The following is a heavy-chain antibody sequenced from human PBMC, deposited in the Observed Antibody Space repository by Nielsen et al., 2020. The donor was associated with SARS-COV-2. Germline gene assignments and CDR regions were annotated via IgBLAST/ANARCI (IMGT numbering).Heavy chain of an antibody. CDR1: GYSFTSNW. CDR3: ARPASGTYQNPDS. CDR2: IDPSDSYT. J-gene: IGHJ4*02. V-gene: IGHV5-10-1*01. D-gene: IGHD1-26*01. Sequence: KVSCKGSGYSFTSNWITWVRQVPGKGLEWVGRIDPSDSYTNYSPSFQGHVTISVDRAISTAFLQWSSLRASDSAMYYCARPASGTYQNPDSWGQRTLVTVTS.